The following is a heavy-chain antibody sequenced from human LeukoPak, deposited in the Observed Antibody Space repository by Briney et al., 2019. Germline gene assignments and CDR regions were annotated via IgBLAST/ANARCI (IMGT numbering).Heavy chain of an antibody. Sequence: GASVKVSCKASGYTFTSYGISWVRQMPGKGLEWMGRIDPSDSYTNYSPSFQGHVTISADKSISTSYLQWSSLKASDTAMYYCARHMLVGAPVHFQHWGQGSLVTVSS. J-gene: IGHJ1*01. CDR3: ARHMLVGAPVHFQH. D-gene: IGHD1-26*01. CDR1: GYTFTSYG. V-gene: IGHV5-10-1*01. CDR2: IDPSDSYT.